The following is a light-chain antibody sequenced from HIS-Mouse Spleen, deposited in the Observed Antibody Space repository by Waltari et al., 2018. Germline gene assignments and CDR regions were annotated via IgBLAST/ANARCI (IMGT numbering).Light chain of an antibody. CDR1: SSNIGSNT. V-gene: IGLV1-44*01. J-gene: IGLJ2*01. CDR2: SNN. Sequence: QSVLTQPPSASGTPGQRVTISCSGSSSNIGSNTVNWYQQLPGTAPKLLIYSNNQRPSGVPDRVSGSKSGTSASLAISGLQSEDEADYYCAAWDDSLKVFGGGTKLTVL. CDR3: AAWDDSLKV.